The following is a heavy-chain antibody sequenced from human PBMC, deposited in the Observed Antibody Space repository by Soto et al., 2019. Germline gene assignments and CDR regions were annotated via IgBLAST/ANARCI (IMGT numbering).Heavy chain of an antibody. J-gene: IGHJ3*02. D-gene: IGHD2-2*01. V-gene: IGHV3-11*01. CDR1: GFTFSDYY. CDR3: AREKWESALYCSSTSCYCAFDI. Sequence: GGSLRLSCAASGFTFSDYYMSWIRQAPGKGLEWVSYISSSGSTIYYADSVKGRFTISRENAKNSLYLQMNSLRAEDTAVYYCAREKWESALYCSSTSCYCAFDIWGQGTMVTVSS. CDR2: ISSSGSTI.